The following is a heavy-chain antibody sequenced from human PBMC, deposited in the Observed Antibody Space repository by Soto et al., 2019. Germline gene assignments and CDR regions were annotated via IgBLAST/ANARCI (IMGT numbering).Heavy chain of an antibody. CDR2: IYPGDSDT. CDR3: ARQGLVVVPAAMDYYYYYGMDV. Sequence: GESLKISGKGSGYSLTSYWIGWVRQMPGKGLEGMGIIYPGDSDTRYSPSFQGQVTISADKSISTAYLQWSSLKASDTAMYYCARQGLVVVPAAMDYYYYYGMDVWGQGTTVTVSS. V-gene: IGHV5-51*01. CDR1: GYSLTSYW. J-gene: IGHJ6*02. D-gene: IGHD2-2*01.